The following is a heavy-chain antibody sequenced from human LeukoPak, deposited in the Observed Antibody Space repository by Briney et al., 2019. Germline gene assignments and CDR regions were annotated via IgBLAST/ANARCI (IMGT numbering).Heavy chain of an antibody. CDR1: GGSISSYY. D-gene: IGHD2-21*01. J-gene: IGHJ6*02. Sequence: SETLSLTCTVSGGSISSYYWSWIRQPAGKGLEWIGRIYTSGSTNYNPSLKSRVTMSVDTSKNQCSLKLSSVTAADTAVYYCARDCPGAACGGLLYGMDVWGQGTTVTVSS. V-gene: IGHV4-4*07. CDR2: IYTSGST. CDR3: ARDCPGAACGGLLYGMDV.